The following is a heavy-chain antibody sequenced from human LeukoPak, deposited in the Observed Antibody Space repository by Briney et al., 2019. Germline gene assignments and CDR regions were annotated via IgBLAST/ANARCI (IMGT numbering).Heavy chain of an antibody. J-gene: IGHJ5*02. CDR3: AREGGSSYGYAYH. Sequence: GAALKVSCKAFRYTFTRYYMHWVRQAPGQGLEWMGWINPHSGDTNYAHKFQGRVTMTRDTSISIAYMELSSLKSDDTAVYYCAREGGSSYGYAYHWGQGNLVTVSS. CDR2: INPHSGDT. V-gene: IGHV1-2*07. CDR1: RYTFTRYY. D-gene: IGHD5-18*01.